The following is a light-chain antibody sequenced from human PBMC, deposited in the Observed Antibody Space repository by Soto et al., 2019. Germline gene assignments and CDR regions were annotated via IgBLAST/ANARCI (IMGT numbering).Light chain of an antibody. CDR2: GAS. V-gene: IGKV3-15*01. J-gene: IGKJ1*01. CDR3: QQYDNWPPWT. CDR1: QGVSTN. Sequence: IVMTQSPASLSVSPGERAALSCRASQGVSTNLAWYQQKPGQAPRLLIYGASTRATGIPARFSGGGSGTDFTLTISALQSEDFAVYYCQQYDNWPPWTFGQGTKVEIK.